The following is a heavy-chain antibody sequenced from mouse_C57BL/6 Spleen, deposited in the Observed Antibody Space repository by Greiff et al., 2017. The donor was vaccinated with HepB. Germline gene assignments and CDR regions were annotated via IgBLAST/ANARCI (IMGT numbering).Heavy chain of an antibody. CDR3: ARGDYYDYGDY. J-gene: IGHJ2*01. D-gene: IGHD2-4*01. CDR1: GFTFSSYG. Sequence: EVQLVESGGDLVKPGGSLKLSCAASGFTFSSYGMSWVRQTPDKRLDWVATISSGGSYTYYPDSVKGRFTISRDNAKNTLYLQMSSLKSEDTAMYDCARGDYYDYGDYWGQGTTLTVSS. V-gene: IGHV5-6*01. CDR2: ISSGGSYT.